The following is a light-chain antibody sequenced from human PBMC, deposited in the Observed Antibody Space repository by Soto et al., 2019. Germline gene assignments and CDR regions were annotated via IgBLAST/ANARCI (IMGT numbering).Light chain of an antibody. V-gene: IGKV1-5*03. Sequence: DIQITQSPSSWSASVGDRVSVSCRAREVVRDWVAWYQQKPGKAPKLLIYSASDLESGVPSRFSGSGFGTEFTLTITSLQPDDFATHYCQQYNSYSTFGPATFGQGTKVDI. CDR3: QQYNSYSTFGPAT. CDR1: EVVRDW. J-gene: IGKJ1*01. CDR2: SAS.